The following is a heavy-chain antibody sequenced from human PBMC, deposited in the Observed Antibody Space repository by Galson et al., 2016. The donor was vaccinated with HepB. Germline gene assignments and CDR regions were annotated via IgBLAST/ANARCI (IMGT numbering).Heavy chain of an antibody. Sequence: SETLSLTCAVSGDSISRTNWWSWVRQPPGKGLEWIGEIYHSGNTNYYPSLKSRVTISLDKSKNQFSLKLSSVTAADTAVYYCASGFGGSYFDYWGQGTLVTVSS. J-gene: IGHJ4*02. CDR1: GDSISRTNW. CDR3: ASGFGGSYFDY. D-gene: IGHD1-26*01. CDR2: IYHSGNT. V-gene: IGHV4-4*02.